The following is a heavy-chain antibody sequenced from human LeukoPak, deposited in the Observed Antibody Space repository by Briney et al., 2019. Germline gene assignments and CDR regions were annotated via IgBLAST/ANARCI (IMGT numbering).Heavy chain of an antibody. J-gene: IGHJ3*02. D-gene: IGHD3-10*01. Sequence: SETLSLTCTVSGGSISSGDYYWSWIRQPPGQGLEWIGYIYYSGSTYYNPSLKSRVTISVDTSKNQFSLKLSSVTAADTAVYYCARARVLLLRAFDIWGQGTMVTVSS. CDR2: IYYSGST. V-gene: IGHV4-30-4*01. CDR3: ARARVLLLRAFDI. CDR1: GGSISSGDYY.